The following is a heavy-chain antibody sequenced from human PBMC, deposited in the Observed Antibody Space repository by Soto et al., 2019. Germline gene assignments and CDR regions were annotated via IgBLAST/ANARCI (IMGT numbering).Heavy chain of an antibody. CDR1: GGTFSSYA. V-gene: IGHV1-69*13. CDR3: ARVARLRNYYYGMDV. Sequence: GASVKVSCKASGGTFSSYAISWVRQAPGQGLEWMGGIIPIFGTANYAQKFQGRVTITADESTSTAYMELSSLRSEDTAVYYCARVARLRNYYYGMDVWGQGTTVTVSS. J-gene: IGHJ6*02. CDR2: IIPIFGTA.